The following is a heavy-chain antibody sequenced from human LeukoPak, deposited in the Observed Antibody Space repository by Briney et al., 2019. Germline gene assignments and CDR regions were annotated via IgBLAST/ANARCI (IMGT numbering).Heavy chain of an antibody. CDR1: GGTFSSCA. CDR2: IIPIFGTA. V-gene: IGHV1-69*05. Sequence: ASVKVSCKASGGTFSSCAISWVRQAPGQGLEWMGRIIPIFGTANYAQKFQGRVTITTDESTSTAYIELSSLRSEDTAVYYCARVTSPYYYYMDVWGKGTTVTVSS. CDR3: ARVTSPYYYYMDV. J-gene: IGHJ6*03.